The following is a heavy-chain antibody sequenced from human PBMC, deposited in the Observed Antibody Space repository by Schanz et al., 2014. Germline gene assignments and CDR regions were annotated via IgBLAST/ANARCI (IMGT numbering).Heavy chain of an antibody. J-gene: IGHJ4*02. CDR3: AYYDVLTGFDY. D-gene: IGHD3-9*01. CDR2: ISGSGGST. CDR1: GFTFSRYG. Sequence: VQLVESGGGVVQPGRSLRLSCAASGFTFSRYGMHWVRQAPGQGLEWVSAISGSGGSTYYADSVKGRFTISRDNSKNTLYLQINNLRAEDTAVYYCAYYDVLTGFDYWGQGTQVTVSS. V-gene: IGHV3-23*04.